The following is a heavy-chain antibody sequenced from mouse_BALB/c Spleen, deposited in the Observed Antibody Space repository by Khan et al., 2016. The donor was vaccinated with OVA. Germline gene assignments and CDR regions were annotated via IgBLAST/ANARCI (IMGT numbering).Heavy chain of an antibody. V-gene: IGHV3-2*02. CDR1: GYSITSDYA. J-gene: IGHJ1*01. CDR2: ISYSGST. D-gene: IGHD1-1*01. Sequence: EVQLQESGPGLVKPSQSLSLTCTVTGYSITSDYAWNWIRQFPGNKLEWMGYISYSGSTGYNPSRKSRLSITRDTSNNQFFLQLNSVTTEDTATYYCARRYYYGHWYFDVWGAGTTVTVSS. CDR3: ARRYYYGHWYFDV.